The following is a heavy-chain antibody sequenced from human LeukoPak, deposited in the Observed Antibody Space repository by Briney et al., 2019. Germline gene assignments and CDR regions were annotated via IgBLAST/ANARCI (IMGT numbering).Heavy chain of an antibody. CDR2: MHNTMST. D-gene: IGHD3-22*01. V-gene: IGHV4-39*07. CDR3: ARYARDGSGTYLRIFDR. J-gene: IGHJ5*02. CDR1: GGSISTSDNY. Sequence: SETLSLTCIVSGGSISTSDNYWGWIRQPPGMGLEWTGSMHNTMSTYYNPSLKRRVTISRDRSTNKCSLKLSSVTVADTAVYYCARYARDGSGTYLRIFDRWGQGTLVTVSS.